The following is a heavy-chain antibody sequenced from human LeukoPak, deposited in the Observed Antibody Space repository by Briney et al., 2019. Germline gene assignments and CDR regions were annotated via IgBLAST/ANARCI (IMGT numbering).Heavy chain of an antibody. CDR2: ISYDGSNK. V-gene: IGHV3-30*18. CDR1: GFTFSSYG. Sequence: PGRSLRLSCAASGFTFSSYGMHWVRQAPGKGLEWVAVISYDGSNKYYADSVKGRFTISRDNSKNTLYLQMNSLRAEDTAVYYCAKDMVKYSSGLDYWGQGTLVTVSS. CDR3: AKDMVKYSSGLDY. J-gene: IGHJ4*02. D-gene: IGHD6-19*01.